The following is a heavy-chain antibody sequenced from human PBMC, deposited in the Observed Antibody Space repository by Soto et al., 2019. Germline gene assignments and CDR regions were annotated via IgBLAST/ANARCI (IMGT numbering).Heavy chain of an antibody. CDR3: ARDRSYSLDV. V-gene: IGHV3-74*01. CDR2: INSDGGST. Sequence: GESLKISCAVSGSTFSNDWMHWVRQAPGKGLVWVSHINSDGGSTNYADFVKGRFTIARDNAKNTVYLQMNSLRAEDTAVYYCARDRSYSLDVWGQGTTVTVSS. CDR1: GSTFSNDW. J-gene: IGHJ6*02.